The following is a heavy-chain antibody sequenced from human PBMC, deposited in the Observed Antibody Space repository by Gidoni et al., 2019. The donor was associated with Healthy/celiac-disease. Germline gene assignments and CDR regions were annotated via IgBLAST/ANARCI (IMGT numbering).Heavy chain of an antibody. CDR1: GYNFTSYY. CDR2: INPSGGST. V-gene: IGHV1-46*01. CDR3: ARVTAPGIAAVSNAFDI. Sequence: QVQLVQSGAEVKKPGASVKVSCKASGYNFTSYYMHWVRQAPGQGLEWMGIINPSGGSTSYAQKFQGRVTMTRDTSTSTVYMELSSLRSEDTAVYYCARVTAPGIAAVSNAFDIWGQGTMVTVSS. D-gene: IGHD6-25*01. J-gene: IGHJ3*02.